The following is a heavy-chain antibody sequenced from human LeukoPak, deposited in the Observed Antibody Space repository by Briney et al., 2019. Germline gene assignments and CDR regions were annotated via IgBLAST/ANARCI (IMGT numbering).Heavy chain of an antibody. D-gene: IGHD3-10*01. Sequence: GGSLRLSCAASGFTFSSYSMNWVRQAPGKGLEWVSSISSSSSYIYYADSVKGRFTISRDNAKNSLYLQMNSLRAEDTAVYYCAREEYGGSGSYWFDPWGQGTLVTVSS. V-gene: IGHV3-21*01. CDR1: GFTFSSYS. CDR2: ISSSSSYI. CDR3: AREEYGGSGSYWFDP. J-gene: IGHJ5*02.